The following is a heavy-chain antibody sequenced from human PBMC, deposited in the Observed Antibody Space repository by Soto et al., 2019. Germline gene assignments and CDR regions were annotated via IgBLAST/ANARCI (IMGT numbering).Heavy chain of an antibody. CDR3: TKGGYDLIYYFGMDV. D-gene: IGHD5-12*01. J-gene: IGHJ6*02. Sequence: VQLIESGGGWVQPGTSLRVSCAASGFTFHEYAMHWVRQAPGKGLEWVSGISSDGDTIAYADSVQGRFTVLRDNAKNSLYLQMNSLRAEDTALYYCTKGGYDLIYYFGMDVWGQGTTVTVSS. CDR1: GFTFHEYA. V-gene: IGHV3-9*01. CDR2: ISSDGDTI.